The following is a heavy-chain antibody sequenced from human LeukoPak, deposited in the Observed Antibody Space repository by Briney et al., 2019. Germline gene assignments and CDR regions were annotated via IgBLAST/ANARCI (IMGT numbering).Heavy chain of an antibody. CDR1: GVTFSSYA. D-gene: IGHD1-26*01. CDR2: ISGSGGST. J-gene: IGHJ4*02. CDR3: AKTRLWDGSYEYYFDY. Sequence: GGSLRLSCAASGVTFSSYAMSWVRQAPGKGLEWVSAISGSGGSTYYADSVKGRFTISRDNSKNTLYLQMNSLRAEDTAVYYCAKTRLWDGSYEYYFDYWGQGTLVTVSS. V-gene: IGHV3-23*01.